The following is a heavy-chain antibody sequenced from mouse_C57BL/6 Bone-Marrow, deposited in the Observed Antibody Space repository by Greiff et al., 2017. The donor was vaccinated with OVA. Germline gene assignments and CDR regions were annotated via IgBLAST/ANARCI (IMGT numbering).Heavy chain of an antibody. V-gene: IGHV1-55*01. D-gene: IGHD2-5*01. Sequence: VQLQQPGAELVKPGASVKMSCKASGYTFTSYWITWVKPRPGQGLEWIGDIYPGSGSTNYNEKFKSKSTLTVDTSSSTAYMQLSSLTSEDSAVYYCARWDYSNYGDWYFDVWGTGTTVTVSS. CDR2: IYPGSGST. CDR3: ARWDYSNYGDWYFDV. CDR1: GYTFTSYW. J-gene: IGHJ1*03.